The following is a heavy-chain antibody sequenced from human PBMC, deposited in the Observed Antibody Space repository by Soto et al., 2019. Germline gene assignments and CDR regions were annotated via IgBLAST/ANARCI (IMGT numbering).Heavy chain of an antibody. D-gene: IGHD6-13*01. CDR3: ARDATVAAVGMGDDAFEI. CDR1: GFTFDDYG. Sequence: EVQLVESGGRVVRPGGSLRLSCAASGFTFDDYGMTWVRQVPGKGLEWVSSINWNGDNIDYAEAVKGRFTISRDNAKNSLYVQMSSLRAEDTALYFCARDATVAAVGMGDDAFEIWGRGTMVTVSS. J-gene: IGHJ3*02. V-gene: IGHV3-20*04. CDR2: INWNGDNI.